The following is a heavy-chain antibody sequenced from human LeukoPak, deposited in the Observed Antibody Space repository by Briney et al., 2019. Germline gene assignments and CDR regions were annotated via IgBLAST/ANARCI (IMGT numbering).Heavy chain of an antibody. CDR3: ARERGRQVDY. CDR1: GGSISSGGYF. V-gene: IGHV4-31*03. D-gene: IGHD2-15*01. Sequence: SETLFLTCTVSGGSISSGGYFWSWIRQHPGRGLEWIGYIFYSGSTYYNPSLKSRVTISVDTSMNQFSLRLSSVTAADTAVYYCARERGRQVDYWGQGTLVTVSS. CDR2: IFYSGST. J-gene: IGHJ4*02.